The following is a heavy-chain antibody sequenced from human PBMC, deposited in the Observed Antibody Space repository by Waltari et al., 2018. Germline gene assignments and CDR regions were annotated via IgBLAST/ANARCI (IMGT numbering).Heavy chain of an antibody. CDR1: GYSFTSYW. V-gene: IGHV5-51*03. CDR2: IYPGDSDT. J-gene: IGHJ3*02. D-gene: IGHD6-6*01. CDR3: ARPDSSSPTGVMLFDAFDI. Sequence: EVQLVQSGAEVKKPGESLKISCKGSGYSFTSYWIGWVRQMPGKGLEWMGIIYPGDSDTRYSPSFQGQVTISADKSISTAYLQWSSLKASDTAMYYCARPDSSSPTGVMLFDAFDIWGQGTMVTVSS.